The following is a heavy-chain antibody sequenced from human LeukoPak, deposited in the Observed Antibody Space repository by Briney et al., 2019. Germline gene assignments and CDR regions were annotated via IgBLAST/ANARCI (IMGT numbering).Heavy chain of an antibody. D-gene: IGHD2-2*01. CDR2: IYHSGST. V-gene: IGHV4-38-2*02. Sequence: SETLSLTCTVSGYSISSGYYWGWIRQPPGKGLEWIGSIYHSGSTYYNPSLKSRVTISVDTSKNQFSLKLSSVTAADTAVYYCARIRLPLGYCSTTSCYGAFDYWGQGTLVTVSS. CDR3: ARIRLPLGYCSTTSCYGAFDY. J-gene: IGHJ4*02. CDR1: GYSISSGYY.